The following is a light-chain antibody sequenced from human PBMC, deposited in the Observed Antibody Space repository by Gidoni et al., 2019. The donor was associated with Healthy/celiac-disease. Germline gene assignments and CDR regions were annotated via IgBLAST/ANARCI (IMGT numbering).Light chain of an antibody. CDR3: QQYNNWPPMYA. CDR1: QSVSIN. V-gene: IGKV3-15*01. Sequence: EIVMTQSPATLSVSPGESATLSCRASQSVSINLAWYQQKPGQAPRLLLHGAYTRAPGIPARFSGSGSGTEFTLTISSLQSEDFAVDYCQQYNNWPPMYAFGQGTKLEIK. J-gene: IGKJ2*01. CDR2: GAY.